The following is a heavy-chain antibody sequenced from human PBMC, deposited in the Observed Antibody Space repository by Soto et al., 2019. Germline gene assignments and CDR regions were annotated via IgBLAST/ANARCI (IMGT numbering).Heavy chain of an antibody. CDR2: IYPGDSDT. J-gene: IGHJ6*01. CDR3: ARAIFGFFCYSCDHCDLLSF. D-gene: IGHD2-15*01. V-gene: IGHV5-51*01. CDR1: GYSFTSYW. Sequence: PGESLKISCKGSGYSFTSYWIGWVRQMPGKGLEWMGIIYPGDSDTRYSPSFQGQVTISADKSISTAYLQWSSLKASDTAMYYCARAIFGFFCYSCDHCDLLSFWAQGTTVLVSS.